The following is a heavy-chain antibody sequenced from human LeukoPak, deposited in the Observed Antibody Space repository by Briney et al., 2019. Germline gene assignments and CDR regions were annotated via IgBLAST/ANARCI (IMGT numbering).Heavy chain of an antibody. CDR1: GGSISNYC. V-gene: IGHV4-4*07. J-gene: IGHJ4*02. CDR3: AEGGQWLRV. D-gene: IGHD6-19*01. Sequence: PSGTLSLTCTVSGGSISNYCWSCIRQPAGKGLEWIGRICNSGSTNYNPSLKSRVTMSVDTSKNQFSLKLTSVTAADTAVYYCAEGGQWLRVWGQGTLVTVSS. CDR2: ICNSGST.